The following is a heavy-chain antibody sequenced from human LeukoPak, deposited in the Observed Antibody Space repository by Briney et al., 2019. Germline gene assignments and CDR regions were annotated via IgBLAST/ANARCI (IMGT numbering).Heavy chain of an antibody. D-gene: IGHD6-19*01. Sequence: GGSLRLSCTASGFTFGDYAMSWVRQAPGKGLEWVGFIRSKAYGGTTEYAASVKGRFTISRDDSKSIAYLQMNSLKTEDTAVYYCTRDVGIAVAGGQYFDYWGKGTLVTVSS. V-gene: IGHV3-49*04. CDR1: GFTFGDYA. J-gene: IGHJ4*02. CDR3: TRDVGIAVAGGQYFDY. CDR2: IRSKAYGGTT.